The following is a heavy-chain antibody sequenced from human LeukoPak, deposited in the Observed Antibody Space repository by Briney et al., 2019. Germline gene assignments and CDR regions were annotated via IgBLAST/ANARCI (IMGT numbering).Heavy chain of an antibody. CDR3: ASYSGSYLTYYYGMDV. CDR1: GFTFSDYY. Sequence: GGSLRLSCVASGFTFSDYYMSWIRQAPGKGLEWVSYISSSSSYTNYADSVKGRFTISRDNAKNSLYLQMNSLRAEDTAVYYCASYSGSYLTYYYGMDVWGQGTTVTVSS. J-gene: IGHJ6*02. V-gene: IGHV3-11*06. D-gene: IGHD1-26*01. CDR2: ISSSSSYT.